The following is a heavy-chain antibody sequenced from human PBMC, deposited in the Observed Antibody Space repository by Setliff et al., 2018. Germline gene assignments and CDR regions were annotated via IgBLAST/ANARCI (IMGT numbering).Heavy chain of an antibody. Sequence: ASVKVSCKTSGYTFINYGLSWMRQAPGQGLEWMGWISGYNGNKDHAQNLKSRVTMTIDTSTSTADMELRILRSDATAVYYCARVPRLEWLLPTFDSWGQGSLVTVSS. CDR1: GYTFINYG. J-gene: IGHJ4*02. V-gene: IGHV1-18*01. CDR3: ARVPRLEWLLPTFDS. CDR2: ISGYNGNK. D-gene: IGHD3-3*01.